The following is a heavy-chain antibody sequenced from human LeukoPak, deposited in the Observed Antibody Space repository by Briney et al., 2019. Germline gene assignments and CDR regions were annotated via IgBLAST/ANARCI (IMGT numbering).Heavy chain of an antibody. D-gene: IGHD2-2*01. V-gene: IGHV3-49*04. Sequence: GGSLRLSCTASGFTFGDYAMSRVRQAPGKGLEWVGFIRSKAYGGTPEYAASVKGRFTISRDDSKSIAYLQLNSLKTEDTAVYYCTRIGTSGGEFDYWGQGTLVTVSS. CDR2: IRSKAYGGTP. J-gene: IGHJ4*02. CDR1: GFTFGDYA. CDR3: TRIGTSGGEFDY.